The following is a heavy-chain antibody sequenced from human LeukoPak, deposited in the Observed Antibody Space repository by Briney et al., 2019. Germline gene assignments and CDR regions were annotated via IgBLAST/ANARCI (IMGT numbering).Heavy chain of an antibody. V-gene: IGHV1-2*02. D-gene: IGHD1-26*01. Sequence: ASVTVSCKASGYTFTGYYMHWVRQAPGQGLEWMGWINPNSGGTNYAQKFQGRVTMTRDASISTAYMELSRLRSDDTAVCYCARVGYYFDYWGQGTLVTVSS. CDR1: GYTFTGYY. CDR2: INPNSGGT. J-gene: IGHJ4*02. CDR3: ARVGYYFDY.